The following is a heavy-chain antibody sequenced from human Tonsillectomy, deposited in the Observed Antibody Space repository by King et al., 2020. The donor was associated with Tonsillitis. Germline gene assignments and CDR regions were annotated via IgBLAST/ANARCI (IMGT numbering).Heavy chain of an antibody. CDR3: VRDRLVWFGEFHYGMDV. D-gene: IGHD3-10*01. J-gene: IGHJ6*02. V-gene: IGHV3-64D*06. CDR1: GFTFSSYV. CDR2: ISSNGGST. Sequence: VQLVQSGGGLVQPGGSLRLSCSASGFTFSSYVMHWVRQAPGKGLEYVSAISSNGGSTYYADSVKGRFTISRDNSKNTLYLQMSSLRPEDTAVYYCVRDRLVWFGEFHYGMDVWGQGTTVTVSS.